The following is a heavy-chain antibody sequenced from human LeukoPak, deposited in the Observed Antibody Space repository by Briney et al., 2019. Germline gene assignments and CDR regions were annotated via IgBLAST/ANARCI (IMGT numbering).Heavy chain of an antibody. CDR2: IFHSGST. CDR3: ASLRYFDWFFDY. CDR1: GGSISSGGHY. D-gene: IGHD3-9*01. Sequence: SETLSLTCNVSGGSISSGGHYWSWIRQHPGKGLEWIGYIFHSGSTYYNPSLESRVKISVDKSKNHFSLKLSSVTAADTAVYYCASLRYFDWFFDYWGQGTLVTVSS. V-gene: IGHV4-31*03. J-gene: IGHJ4*02.